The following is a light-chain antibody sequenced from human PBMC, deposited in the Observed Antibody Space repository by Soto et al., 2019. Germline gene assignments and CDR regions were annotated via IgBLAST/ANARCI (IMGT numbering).Light chain of an antibody. CDR1: QAVSNF. Sequence: DIQMTQSPSSLSASVGDRVTITCRASQAVSNFVAWYQHRPGMAPKVLMYAASTLQTGGSSRFMGSGSGTDFTLTISRLLPEDFATDYCQQTHSAPWTFGQGTRVDVK. V-gene: IGKV1-39*01. CDR3: QQTHSAPWT. J-gene: IGKJ1*01. CDR2: AAS.